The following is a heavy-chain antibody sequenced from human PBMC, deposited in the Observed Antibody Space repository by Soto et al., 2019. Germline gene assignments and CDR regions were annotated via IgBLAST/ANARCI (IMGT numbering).Heavy chain of an antibody. Sequence: QLQLQESGPGLVKPSETLSLTCTVSGGSISSSSYYWGWIRQPPGKGLEWIGSIYYSGSTYYNPSLKSRVTISVDTSKNQFSLKLSSVTAADPAVYYCARRARLVFDYWGQGTLVTVSS. D-gene: IGHD6-6*01. CDR3: ARRARLVFDY. V-gene: IGHV4-39*01. CDR1: GGSISSSSYY. J-gene: IGHJ4*02. CDR2: IYYSGST.